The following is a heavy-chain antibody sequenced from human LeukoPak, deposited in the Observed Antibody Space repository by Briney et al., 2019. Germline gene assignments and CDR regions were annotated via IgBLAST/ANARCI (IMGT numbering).Heavy chain of an antibody. V-gene: IGHV3-9*01. CDR2: ISWNSVTI. J-gene: IGHJ4*02. D-gene: IGHD2-21*02. CDR1: GFTFDDYA. CDR3: AKDLGVVTATKYFDY. Sequence: PGGSLRLSCAASGFTFDDYAMHWVRQAPGRGLEWVSGISWNSVTIGYADSVKGRFTISRDNAKNSLYLQMNSLRAEDTALYYCAKDLGVVTATKYFDYWGQGTLVTVSS.